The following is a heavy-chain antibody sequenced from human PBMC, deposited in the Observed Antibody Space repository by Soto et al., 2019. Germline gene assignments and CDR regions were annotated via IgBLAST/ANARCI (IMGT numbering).Heavy chain of an antibody. Sequence: QVQLVQSGTEVKQPGASVKVSCKASGYTFPTYSIAWVRQAPGEGLEWMGWISPYNGKTNYPQKFQGRVTMTTDTSTNTAYMELRSLRSDDTAVYYCAREAFGVHRIWFDPWGKGALVTVSS. CDR1: GYTFPTYS. V-gene: IGHV1-18*01. CDR2: ISPYNGKT. D-gene: IGHD3-10*01. CDR3: AREAFGVHRIWFDP. J-gene: IGHJ5*02.